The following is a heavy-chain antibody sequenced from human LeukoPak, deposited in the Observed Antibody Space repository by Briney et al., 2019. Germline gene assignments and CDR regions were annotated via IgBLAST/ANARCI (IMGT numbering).Heavy chain of an antibody. CDR1: GGTFSSYA. J-gene: IGHJ4*02. Sequence: GASVKVSCKASGGTFSSYAISWVRQAPGQGLEWMGRIIPLFGTANYAQKFQGRVTITADKSTSTAYMELSSVRSEDTAAYYCARSSIIAAAGPYYFDYWGQGTLVTVSS. CDR3: ARSSIIAAAGPYYFDY. D-gene: IGHD6-13*01. CDR2: IIPLFGTA. V-gene: IGHV1-69*06.